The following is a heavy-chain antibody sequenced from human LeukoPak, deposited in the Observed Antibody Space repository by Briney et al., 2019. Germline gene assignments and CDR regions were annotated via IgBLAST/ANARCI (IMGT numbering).Heavy chain of an antibody. CDR2: IWYDGSNK. CDR3: ACYYGSGSYTQGYYYYYYMDV. Sequence: GGSLRLSCAASGFTFSSYGMHWVRQAPGKGLEGVAVIWYDGSNKYYADSVKGRFTISRDNSKNTLYLQMTSLRAEDTAVYYCACYYGSGSYTQGYYYYYYMDVWGKGTTVTVSS. V-gene: IGHV3-33*01. CDR1: GFTFSSYG. D-gene: IGHD3-10*01. J-gene: IGHJ6*03.